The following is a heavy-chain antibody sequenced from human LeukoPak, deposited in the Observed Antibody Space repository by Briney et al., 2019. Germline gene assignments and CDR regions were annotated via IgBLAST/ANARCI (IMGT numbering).Heavy chain of an antibody. D-gene: IGHD7-27*01. V-gene: IGHV1-8*01. CDR3: ARTGWGSDAFDI. Sequence: ASVKVSCKASGYTFTSYDINWVRQATGQGLEWMGWTNPNSGNTGYAQKFQGRVTMTRNTSINTAYMELSSLRSEDTAVYYCARTGWGSDAFDIWGQGTMVTVSS. J-gene: IGHJ3*02. CDR2: TNPNSGNT. CDR1: GYTFTSYD.